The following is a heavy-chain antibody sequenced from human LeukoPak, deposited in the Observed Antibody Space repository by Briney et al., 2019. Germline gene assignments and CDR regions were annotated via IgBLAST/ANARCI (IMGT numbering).Heavy chain of an antibody. J-gene: IGHJ5*02. CDR1: GFTFSSYA. V-gene: IGHV3-30*01. CDR3: ARDQKQLVPTLTYVFGP. CDR2: ISYDGSNK. Sequence: GRSLRLSCAASGFTFSSYAMHWVRQAPAKGLEWVAVISYDGSNKYYADSVKGRFTISRDNSKNTLYLQMNSLRAEDTAVYYCARDQKQLVPTLTYVFGPWGQGTLVTVSS. D-gene: IGHD6-13*01.